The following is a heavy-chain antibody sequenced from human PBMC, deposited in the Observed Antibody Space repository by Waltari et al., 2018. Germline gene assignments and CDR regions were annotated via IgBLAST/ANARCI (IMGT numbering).Heavy chain of an antibody. Sequence: VQLVESGGGLVQPGGSLRLSCAASGSSLSRHSMNWVRQAPGRGLEWVSYISSSGSTIYYADSVKGRFTISRDSAKNSLYLQMNSLRDEDTAVYYCARVVARDWGQGTLVTVSS. CDR3: ARVVARD. CDR1: GSSLSRHS. CDR2: ISSSGSTI. J-gene: IGHJ4*02. V-gene: IGHV3-48*02.